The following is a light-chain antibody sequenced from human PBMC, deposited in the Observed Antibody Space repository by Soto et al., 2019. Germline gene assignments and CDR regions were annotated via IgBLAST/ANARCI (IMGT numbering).Light chain of an antibody. CDR3: AAWEDSLNGPV. V-gene: IGLV1-44*01. Sequence: QSVLTQPPSASGTPGQRVAISCSGSSSNIGSHTVNWYQQLPGTAPKLLIYGNDQRPSGVPDRFSGSKSGTSASLAISGLQSEDEVDYYCAAWEDSLNGPVFGGGTKLTVL. J-gene: IGLJ3*02. CDR2: GND. CDR1: SSNIGSHT.